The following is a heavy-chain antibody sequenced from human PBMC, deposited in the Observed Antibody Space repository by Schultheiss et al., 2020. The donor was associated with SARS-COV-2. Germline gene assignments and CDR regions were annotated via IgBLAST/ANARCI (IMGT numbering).Heavy chain of an antibody. V-gene: IGHV3-23*01. Sequence: GGSLRLSCAASGFTFSSYAMSWVRQAPGKGLEWVSGISGSGVSTYYADSVKGRFTISRDNSKNTLYLQMNSLRAEDTAVYFCAVTYYYDSGSSYFDYWGQGTLVTFSS. J-gene: IGHJ4*02. D-gene: IGHD3-10*01. CDR3: AVTYYYDSGSSYFDY. CDR1: GFTFSSYA. CDR2: ISGSGVST.